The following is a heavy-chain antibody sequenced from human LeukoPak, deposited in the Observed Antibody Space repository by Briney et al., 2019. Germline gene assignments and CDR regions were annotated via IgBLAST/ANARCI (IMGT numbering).Heavy chain of an antibody. Sequence: SVKVSCKASGGTFSSYAISWVRQAPGQGLEWMGRIIPIFGTANYAQKFQGGVTITTDESTSTAYMELSSLRSEDTAVYYCARDQYDSSGYYYYWGQGTLVTVSS. D-gene: IGHD3-22*01. CDR1: GGTFSSYA. CDR3: ARDQYDSSGYYYY. V-gene: IGHV1-69*05. J-gene: IGHJ4*02. CDR2: IIPIFGTA.